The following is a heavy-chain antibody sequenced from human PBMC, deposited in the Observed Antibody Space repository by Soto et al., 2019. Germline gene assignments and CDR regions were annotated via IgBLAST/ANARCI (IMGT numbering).Heavy chain of an antibody. CDR3: ARWSYLNY. CDR1: GFSFGSYA. D-gene: IGHD3-10*01. Sequence: GGSLRLSCAASGFSFGSYALSWVRQAPGKGLEWVSTISGSDGKTFYADSVKGRFSISRDTSQSTLYLQMNSLRADDTAMYYCARWSYLNYWGQGTRVTVSS. CDR2: ISGSDGKT. V-gene: IGHV3-23*01. J-gene: IGHJ1*01.